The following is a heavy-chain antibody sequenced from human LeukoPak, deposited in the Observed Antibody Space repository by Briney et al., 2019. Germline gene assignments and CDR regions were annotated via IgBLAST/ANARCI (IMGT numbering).Heavy chain of an antibody. CDR2: IYYSGST. CDR1: GGSISSYY. J-gene: IGHJ4*02. Sequence: SETLSLTCTVSGGSISSYYWSWIRQPPGKGLEWIGYIYYSGSTYYNPSLKSRVTISVDTSKNQFSLKLSSVTAADTAVYYCAVSARIAAPFAFDYWGQGTLVTVSS. D-gene: IGHD6-6*01. CDR3: AVSARIAAPFAFDY. V-gene: IGHV4-59*06.